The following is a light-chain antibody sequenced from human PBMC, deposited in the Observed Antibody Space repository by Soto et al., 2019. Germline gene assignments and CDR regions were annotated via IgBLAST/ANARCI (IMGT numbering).Light chain of an antibody. CDR1: QSLLHRNGHNY. J-gene: IGKJ1*01. V-gene: IGKV2-28*01. Sequence: DIVMTQSPLSLPVTPGEPASISCSSSQSLLHRNGHNYLDWYLQKPGQSPQLLIYLGSYRASGVPDRFSGSGSGTDFTLKISRVEAEDVGVYYCMQALQTPRTFGQGTKV. CDR2: LGS. CDR3: MQALQTPRT.